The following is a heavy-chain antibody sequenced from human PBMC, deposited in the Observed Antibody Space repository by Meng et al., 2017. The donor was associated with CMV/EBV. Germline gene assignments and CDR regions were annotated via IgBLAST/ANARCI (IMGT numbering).Heavy chain of an antibody. J-gene: IGHJ5*02. V-gene: IGHV1-2*02. Sequence: ASVKVSCKASGYTFTGYYMHWVRQAPRQGLEWMGWINPNSGGTNYAQKFQGRVTMTRDTSISTAYMELSRLRSDDTAVYYCARSYSGYDYWFDPWGQGTLVTVSS. D-gene: IGHD5-12*01. CDR1: GYTFTGYY. CDR2: INPNSGGT. CDR3: ARSYSGYDYWFDP.